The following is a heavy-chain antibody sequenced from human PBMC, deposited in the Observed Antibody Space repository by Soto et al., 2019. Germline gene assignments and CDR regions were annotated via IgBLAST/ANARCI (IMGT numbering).Heavy chain of an antibody. CDR3: ARSLGDPIVVVPAAILPYYYGMDV. V-gene: IGHV1-69*02. Sequence: QVQLVQSGAEVKKPGSSVKVSCKASGGTFSSYTISWVRQAPGQGLEWMGRIIPILGIANYAQKFQGRVTITADKSTSTAYMELSSLRSEDTAVYYCARSLGDPIVVVPAAILPYYYGMDVWGQGTTVTVSS. D-gene: IGHD2-2*01. J-gene: IGHJ6*02. CDR2: IIPILGIA. CDR1: GGTFSSYT.